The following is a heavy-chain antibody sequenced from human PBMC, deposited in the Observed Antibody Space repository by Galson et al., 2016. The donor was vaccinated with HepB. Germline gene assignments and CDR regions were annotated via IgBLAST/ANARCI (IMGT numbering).Heavy chain of an antibody. V-gene: IGHV1-18*01. J-gene: IGHJ4*02. Sequence: SVKVSCKASGYTFISYGVTWVRQAPGQGLEWMGWIGAYNGNTDYAQKFQGRVTMTTDTSTTTAYMELRSLRSDDTAVYYRARDEAPYCSGGSCYRGGGYWGQGTLVTVSS. CDR1: GYTFISYG. CDR2: IGAYNGNT. CDR3: ARDEAPYCSGGSCYRGGGY. D-gene: IGHD2-15*01.